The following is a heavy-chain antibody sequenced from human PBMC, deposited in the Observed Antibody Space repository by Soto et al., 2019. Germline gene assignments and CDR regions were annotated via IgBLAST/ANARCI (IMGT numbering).Heavy chain of an antibody. V-gene: IGHV4-31*03. CDR2: IYYSGST. Sequence: QVQLQESGPGLVKPSQTLSLTCTVSGGSISSGGYYWSWIRQHPGKGLEWIGYIYYSGSTYYNPSLKSRVTISVDTAKNRFSLKLSSVTAADTAVYYCARGTIVVVVAATLYYFDYWGQGTLVTVSS. J-gene: IGHJ4*02. CDR3: ARGTIVVVVAATLYYFDY. CDR1: GGSISSGGYY. D-gene: IGHD2-15*01.